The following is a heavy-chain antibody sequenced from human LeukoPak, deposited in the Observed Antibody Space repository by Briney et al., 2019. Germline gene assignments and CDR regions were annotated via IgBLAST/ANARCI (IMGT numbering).Heavy chain of an antibody. V-gene: IGHV3-23*01. CDR2: ISGSGGNT. CDR3: AKGSTRENWFDP. D-gene: IGHD1-1*01. Sequence: PGGSLRLSCAASGFTFSHYIMTWVRQAPGKGLEWVSGISGSGGNTYYADSVKGRFTSSRDNSKNTLYLQMNSLRAEDTAVYYCAKGSTRENWFDPWGQGTLVTVSS. CDR1: GFTFSHYI. J-gene: IGHJ5*02.